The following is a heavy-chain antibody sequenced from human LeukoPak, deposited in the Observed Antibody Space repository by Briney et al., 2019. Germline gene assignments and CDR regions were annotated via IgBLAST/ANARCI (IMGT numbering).Heavy chain of an antibody. CDR1: GITLSKYW. V-gene: IGHV3-7*01. Sequence: PGGSLRLSCVDSGITLSKYWMNWVRQAPGKGLEWVANMKHDGNEKHYVDSVEGRFTISRDNAKSSLYLQMNNLRAEDTAIYYCARDLGHSGYDLYDYWGQGTLVTVSS. CDR3: ARDLGHSGYDLYDY. D-gene: IGHD5-12*01. J-gene: IGHJ4*02. CDR2: MKHDGNEK.